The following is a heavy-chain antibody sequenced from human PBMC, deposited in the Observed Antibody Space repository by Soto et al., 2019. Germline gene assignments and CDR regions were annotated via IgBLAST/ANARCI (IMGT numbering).Heavy chain of an antibody. CDR2: IKSKTGGGTT. Sequence: EVQLVESGGGLVKPGGSLRLSCAASGFTFSNAWMSWVRQAPGKGLEWVGRIKSKTGGGTTAYAAPVKGRFTISRDDSKNTLNLQMASLKTEDTAVYYCTTDPPYCGGDCSHPFDYWGQGTLVTVSS. D-gene: IGHD2-21*02. J-gene: IGHJ4*02. CDR3: TTDPPYCGGDCSHPFDY. V-gene: IGHV3-15*01. CDR1: GFTFSNAW.